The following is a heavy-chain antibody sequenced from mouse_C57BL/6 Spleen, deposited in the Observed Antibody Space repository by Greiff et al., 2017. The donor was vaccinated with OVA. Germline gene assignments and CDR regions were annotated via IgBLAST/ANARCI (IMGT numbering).Heavy chain of an antibody. J-gene: IGHJ1*03. Sequence: EVKVVESGGGLVQPGGSLKLSCAASGFTFSDYGMAWVRQAPRKGPEWVAFISNLAYRIYYADTVTGRFTISRENAKNTLYLEMSSLRSEDTAMYYCARHYYGSSYGYFDVWGTGTTVTVSS. V-gene: IGHV5-15*01. CDR2: ISNLAYRI. D-gene: IGHD1-1*01. CDR3: ARHYYGSSYGYFDV. CDR1: GFTFSDYG.